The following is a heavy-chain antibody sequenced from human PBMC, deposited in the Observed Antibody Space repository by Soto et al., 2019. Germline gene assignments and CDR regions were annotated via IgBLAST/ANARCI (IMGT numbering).Heavy chain of an antibody. V-gene: IGHV3-48*02. Sequence: GGSLRLSCAASGFTFSSYSMNWVRQAPGKGLEWVSYISSSSTIYYADSVKGRFTISRDNAKNSLYLQMNSLRDEDTAVYYCARDKRSEYYDSSGFDYWGQGTLVTVSS. CDR2: ISSSSTI. J-gene: IGHJ4*02. CDR3: ARDKRSEYYDSSGFDY. CDR1: GFTFSSYS. D-gene: IGHD3-22*01.